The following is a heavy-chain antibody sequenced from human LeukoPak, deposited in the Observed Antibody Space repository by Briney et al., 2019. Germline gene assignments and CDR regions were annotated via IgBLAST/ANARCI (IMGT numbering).Heavy chain of an antibody. CDR3: ARQFRRDSGWPGPTWFDP. V-gene: IGHV5-51*01. CDR1: GYSFTSYW. J-gene: IGHJ5*02. D-gene: IGHD5-12*01. CDR2: IYPGDSDT. Sequence: GESLKISCKGSGYSFTSYWIGWVRQMPGKGLEWMGIIYPGDSDTRYSPSFQGQVTISADKSISTAYLQWSSLKASDTAMYYCARQFRRDSGWPGPTWFDPWGQGTLVTVSS.